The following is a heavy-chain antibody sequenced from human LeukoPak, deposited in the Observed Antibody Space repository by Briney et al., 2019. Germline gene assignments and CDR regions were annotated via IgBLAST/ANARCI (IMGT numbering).Heavy chain of an antibody. CDR1: GFTFDDYA. CDR2: ISWNSGSI. V-gene: IGHV3-9*01. CDR3: ARRYCSGGTCYDWFDP. Sequence: PGGSLRLSCAASGFTFDDYAMHWVRQAPGKGLEWVSGISWNSGSIGYADSVKGRFTISRDNAKNSLYLQMNSLRAEDTAVYYCARRYCSGGTCYDWFDPWGQGTLVTVSS. D-gene: IGHD2-15*01. J-gene: IGHJ5*02.